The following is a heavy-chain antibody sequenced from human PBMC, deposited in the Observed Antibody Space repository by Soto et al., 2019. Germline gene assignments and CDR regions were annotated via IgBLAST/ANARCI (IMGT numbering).Heavy chain of an antibody. Sequence: SETLSLTCAVSGGSFSGYYWSWIRQHPGKGLEWIGYIYYSGSTYYNPSLKSRVTISVDTSKNQFSLKLSSVTAADTAVYYCAREPYYDFWSGYYDYYYGMDVWGQGTTVTVSS. CDR1: GGSFSGYY. V-gene: IGHV4-31*11. D-gene: IGHD3-3*01. J-gene: IGHJ6*02. CDR2: IYYSGST. CDR3: AREPYYDFWSGYYDYYYGMDV.